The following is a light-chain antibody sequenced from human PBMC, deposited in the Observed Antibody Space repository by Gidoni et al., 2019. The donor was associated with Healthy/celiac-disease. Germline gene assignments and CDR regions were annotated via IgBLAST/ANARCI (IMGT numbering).Light chain of an antibody. CDR1: QGISSY. J-gene: IGKJ4*02. CDR3: QQRNSYR. V-gene: IGKV1-9*01. CDR2: AAA. Sequence: DIQLTQSPSFLSASVGDRVTIPCRASQGISSYLAWYQQKPGKAPKLLIYAAATLQSGVPSRFRGSGSGTEFTLTISSLQPEDFATYYCQQRNSYRFGGGTKVEIK.